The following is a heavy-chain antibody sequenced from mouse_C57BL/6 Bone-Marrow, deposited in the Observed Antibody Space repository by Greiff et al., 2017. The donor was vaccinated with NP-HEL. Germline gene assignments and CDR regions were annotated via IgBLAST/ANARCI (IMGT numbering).Heavy chain of an antibody. V-gene: IGHV14-2*01. Sequence: VQLQQSGAELVKPGASVKLSCTASGFNIKDYYMHWVKQRTEQGLEWIGRIDPEDGETKYAPKFQGKATITADTSSNTAYLQLSSLTSDDTAVYYCASNPYGNSFFYAMDYWGQGTSVTVSS. D-gene: IGHD2-1*01. CDR3: ASNPYGNSFFYAMDY. CDR2: IDPEDGET. CDR1: GFNIKDYY. J-gene: IGHJ4*01.